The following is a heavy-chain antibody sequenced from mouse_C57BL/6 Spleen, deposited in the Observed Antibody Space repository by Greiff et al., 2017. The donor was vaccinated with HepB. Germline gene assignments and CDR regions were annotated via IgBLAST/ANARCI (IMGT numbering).Heavy chain of an antibody. J-gene: IGHJ4*01. D-gene: IGHD4-1*01. CDR3: ARELGYAMDC. V-gene: IGHV1-82*01. CDR1: GYAFSSSW. Sequence: QVQLQQSGPELVKPGASVKISCKASGYAFSSSWMNWVKQRPGKGLEWIGRIYPGDGDTNYNGKFKGKATLTADKSSSTAYMQLSSLTSEDSAVYFCARELGYAMDCWGQGASGTGSS. CDR2: IYPGDGDT.